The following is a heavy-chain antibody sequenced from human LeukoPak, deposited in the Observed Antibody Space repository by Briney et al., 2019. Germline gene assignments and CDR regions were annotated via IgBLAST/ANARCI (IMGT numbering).Heavy chain of an antibody. V-gene: IGHV4-39*01. CDR2: IYYSGSA. D-gene: IGHD1-26*01. J-gene: IGHJ4*02. CDR3: ARQRQEPGLRNAPHLDY. CDR1: GGSISSSSYY. Sequence: KSSETLSLTCIVSGGSISSSSYYWAWIRQPPGKGLEWIGSIYYSGSAYYNPSLKSRVTISVDTSKNQFSLKLSSVTAADTAVYYCARQRQEPGLRNAPHLDYWGQGTLVTVSS.